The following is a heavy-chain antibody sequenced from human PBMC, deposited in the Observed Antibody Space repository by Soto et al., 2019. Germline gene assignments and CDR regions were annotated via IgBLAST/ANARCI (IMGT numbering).Heavy chain of an antibody. CDR1: GDTFAFHS. V-gene: IGHV1-69*02. CDR2: INPILSMS. CDR3: ATSYGSGYRAFDY. D-gene: IGHD3-10*01. Sequence: QVQLVQSGAEVKRPGSSVKVSCKASGDTFAFHSINWVRQAPGLGLEWMGRINPILSMSNYAQRFQGRVTMTADKSTSTDYMVLSSLRSEDTAIYYCATSYGSGYRAFDYWGQGALVTVSS. J-gene: IGHJ4*02.